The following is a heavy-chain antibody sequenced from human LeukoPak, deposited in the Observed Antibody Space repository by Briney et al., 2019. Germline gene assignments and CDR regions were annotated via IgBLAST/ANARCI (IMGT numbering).Heavy chain of an antibody. CDR2: INSDGSST. Sequence: GGSLRLSCAVVGINFKPYTMNWVRQAPGKGLVWVSRINSDGSSTSYADSVRGRFTISRDNAKNTLYLQMNSLRAEDTAVYYCARDRGCSYRHWFDPWGQGTLVTVSS. J-gene: IGHJ5*02. V-gene: IGHV3-74*01. CDR1: GINFKPYT. D-gene: IGHD5-18*01. CDR3: ARDRGCSYRHWFDP.